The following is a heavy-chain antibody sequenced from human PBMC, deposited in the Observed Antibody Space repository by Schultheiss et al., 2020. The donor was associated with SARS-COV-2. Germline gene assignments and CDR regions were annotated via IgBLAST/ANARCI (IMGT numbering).Heavy chain of an antibody. D-gene: IGHD2-15*01. CDR1: GYTFTSYY. V-gene: IGHV1-46*01. CDR3: ARGHEVEDQDY. Sequence: ASVKVSCKASGYTFTSYYMHWVRQAPGQGLEWMGIINPSGGSTSYAQKFQGRVTMTRDTSTSTVYMELSRLRSDDTAVYYCARGHEVEDQDYWGQGTLVTVSS. CDR2: INPSGGST. J-gene: IGHJ4*02.